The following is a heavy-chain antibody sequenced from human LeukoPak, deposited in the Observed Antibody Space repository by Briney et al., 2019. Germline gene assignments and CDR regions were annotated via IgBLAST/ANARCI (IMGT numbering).Heavy chain of an antibody. CDR3: ARTRMATKTGAFDI. Sequence: GGSLRLSCAASGFTFDDYGMSWVRQVPGKGLEWVSGINWNGGSTAYADSVKGRFTISRDNAKNSLYLQMNRLRAEDSALYYCARTRMATKTGAFDIWGQGTTVTVSS. CDR1: GFTFDDYG. J-gene: IGHJ3*02. CDR2: INWNGGST. V-gene: IGHV3-20*04. D-gene: IGHD5-24*01.